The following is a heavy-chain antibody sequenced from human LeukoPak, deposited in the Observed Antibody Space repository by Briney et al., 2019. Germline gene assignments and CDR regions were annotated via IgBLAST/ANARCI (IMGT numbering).Heavy chain of an antibody. CDR2: ISGSGGST. CDR1: GFTFSSYA. J-gene: IGHJ4*02. CDR3: AKDLLRYCSSTSCLGGIDY. D-gene: IGHD2-2*01. V-gene: IGHV3-23*01. Sequence: GGSLRLSCAASGFTFSSYAMSWVRQAPGKGLEWVSAISGSGGSTYYADSVKGRFTISRDNSKNTPYLQMNSLRAEDTAVYYCAKDLLRYCSSTSCLGGIDYWGQGTLVTVSS.